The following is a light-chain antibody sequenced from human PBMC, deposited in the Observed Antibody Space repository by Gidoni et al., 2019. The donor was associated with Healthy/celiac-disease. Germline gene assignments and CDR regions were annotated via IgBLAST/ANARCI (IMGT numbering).Light chain of an antibody. CDR1: QSISSY. Sequence: DIQMTQSPSSLSASVGDRVTIPCRASQSISSYLNWYQQKPGKAPKLLIYAASSLQSGVPSRFSGSGSETDFTLTISSLQPKDFATYYCQQSYRTPYTFGQGTKLEIK. CDR2: AAS. J-gene: IGKJ2*01. CDR3: QQSYRTPYT. V-gene: IGKV1-39*01.